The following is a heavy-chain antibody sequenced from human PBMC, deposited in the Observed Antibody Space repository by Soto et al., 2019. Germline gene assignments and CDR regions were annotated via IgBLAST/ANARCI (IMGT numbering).Heavy chain of an antibody. J-gene: IGHJ6*02. CDR3: ARDLILPSGYSWYYYGMDV. Sequence: SETLSLTCTVSGGSISSGGYYWSWIRQHPGKGLEWIGYIYYSGSTYYNPSLKSRVTISVDTSKNQFSLKLSSVTAADTAVYYCARDLILPSGYSWYYYGMDVWGQGTTVTVSS. CDR1: GGSISSGGYY. V-gene: IGHV4-31*03. D-gene: IGHD5-18*01. CDR2: IYYSGST.